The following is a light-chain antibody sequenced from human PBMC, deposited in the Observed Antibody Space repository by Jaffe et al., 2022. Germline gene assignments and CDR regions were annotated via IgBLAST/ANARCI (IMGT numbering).Light chain of an antibody. CDR2: EVD. CDR3: GSYSGSTTKFYV. J-gene: IGLJ1*01. Sequence: QSALTQPPSTSGSPGHSVTISCTGISSGVGGSYVSWYQHHPGKAPKLILYEVDKRPSGVPDRFSGSKSGNTASLTVSGLQEDDEADYYCGSYSGSTTKFYVFGTGTKVTVL. V-gene: IGLV2-8*01. CDR1: SSGVGGSY.